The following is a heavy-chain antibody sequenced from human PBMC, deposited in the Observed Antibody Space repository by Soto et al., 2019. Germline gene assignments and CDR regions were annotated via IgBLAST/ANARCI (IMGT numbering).Heavy chain of an antibody. V-gene: IGHV3-20*01. CDR2: INWNGGST. Sequence: GGSLRLSCAASGFTFDDYGMSWVRQAPGKGLEWVSGINWNGGSTGYADSVKGRFTISRDNAKNSLYLQMNSLRAEDTALYHCARANYDILTGYNYPPYAFDIWGQGTMVTVSS. J-gene: IGHJ3*02. CDR3: ARANYDILTGYNYPPYAFDI. CDR1: GFTFDDYG. D-gene: IGHD3-9*01.